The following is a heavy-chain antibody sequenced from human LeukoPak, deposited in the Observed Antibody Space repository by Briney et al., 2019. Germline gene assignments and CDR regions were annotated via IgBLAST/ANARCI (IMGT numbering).Heavy chain of an antibody. CDR1: GFTFSSYS. CDR3: VAPLWFGDLLENFDY. CDR2: ISSSSSYI. J-gene: IGHJ4*02. Sequence: PGGSLRLSCAASGFTFSSYSMNWVRQAPGKGLEWVSSISSSSSYIYYADSVKGRFTISRDNAKNSLYLQMNSLRAEDTAVYYCVAPLWFGDLLENFDYWGQGTLVTVSS. D-gene: IGHD3-10*01. V-gene: IGHV3-21*01.